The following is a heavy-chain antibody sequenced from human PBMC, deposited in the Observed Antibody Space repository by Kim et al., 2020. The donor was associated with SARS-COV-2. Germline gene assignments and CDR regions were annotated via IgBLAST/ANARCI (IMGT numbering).Heavy chain of an antibody. Sequence: SETLSLTCTVSGGSISSSSYYWGWIRQPPGKGLEWIGSIYYSGSTYYNPSLKSRVTISVDTSKNQFSLKLSSVTAADTAVYYCARGNVGDAFDIWGQGTMVTVSS. D-gene: IGHD1-1*01. J-gene: IGHJ3*02. CDR3: ARGNVGDAFDI. CDR1: GGSISSSSYY. V-gene: IGHV4-39*01. CDR2: IYYSGST.